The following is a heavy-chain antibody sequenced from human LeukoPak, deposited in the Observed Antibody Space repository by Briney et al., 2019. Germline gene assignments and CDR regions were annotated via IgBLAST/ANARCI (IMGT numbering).Heavy chain of an antibody. Sequence: GSLGPPRAGPGFTLTNYWIHWVRQAPGKGLVWVSRINGDGSSSNYADSVKGRFTISRDNARNTLYLQMNSLRAEDTALYYCARTSPTSHFDFWGQGTLVTVSS. CDR3: ARTSPTSHFDF. V-gene: IGHV3-74*01. D-gene: IGHD3-16*01. CDR1: GFTLTNYW. J-gene: IGHJ4*02. CDR2: INGDGSSS.